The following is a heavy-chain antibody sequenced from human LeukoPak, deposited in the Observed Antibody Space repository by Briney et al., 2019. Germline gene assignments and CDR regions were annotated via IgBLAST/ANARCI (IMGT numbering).Heavy chain of an antibody. CDR2: IIPILGIA. J-gene: IGHJ4*02. V-gene: IGHV1-69*10. Sequence: SVKVSCKASGGTFSSYAISWVRQAPGQGLEWMGWIIPILGIANYAQKFQGRVTITADKSTSTAYMELSSLRSEDTAVYYCARDREPYYDSSGSEYYFDYWGQGTLVTVSS. D-gene: IGHD3-22*01. CDR1: GGTFSSYA. CDR3: ARDREPYYDSSGSEYYFDY.